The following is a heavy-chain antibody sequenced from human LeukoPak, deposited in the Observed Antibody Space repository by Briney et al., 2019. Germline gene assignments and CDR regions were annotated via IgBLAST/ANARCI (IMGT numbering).Heavy chain of an antibody. CDR1: GGTFSSYA. V-gene: IGHV1-69*05. J-gene: IGHJ3*02. CDR3: ARGNDFWSGYLRSAFDI. Sequence: SVKVSCKASGGTFSSYAISWVRQAPGQGLEWMGGIIPIFGSANYAQKFQGRVTITTDESTSTAYMELSSLRSEDTAVYYCARGNDFWSGYLRSAFDIWGQGTMVTVSS. D-gene: IGHD3-3*01. CDR2: IIPIFGSA.